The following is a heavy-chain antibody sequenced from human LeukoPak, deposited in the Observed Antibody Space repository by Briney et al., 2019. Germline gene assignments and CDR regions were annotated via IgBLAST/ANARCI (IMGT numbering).Heavy chain of an antibody. CDR2: ISGSGGST. Sequence: GGSLRLSCAASGFTFSSYAMSWVRQAPGKGLEWVSAISGSGGSTYYADSVKGRFTISRDNAKNSLYLQMNSLRAEDTAVYYCARPPHGYSSSWYMGNWFDPWGQGTLVTVSS. V-gene: IGHV3-23*01. D-gene: IGHD6-13*01. CDR1: GFTFSSYA. J-gene: IGHJ5*02. CDR3: ARPPHGYSSSWYMGNWFDP.